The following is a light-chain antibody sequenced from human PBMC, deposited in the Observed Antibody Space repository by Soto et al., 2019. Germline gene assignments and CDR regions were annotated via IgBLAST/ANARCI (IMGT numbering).Light chain of an antibody. CDR2: DAS. CDR3: QQYDNLPPTWT. Sequence: DIQMTQSPSTLSASVGDRVTITCRASQSIGRFLAWYQHQPGKAPKLLIYDASTLESGVPSRFSGTGSGTHFTFTISNLQPEDIATYYCQQYDNLPPTWTFGQGTKVDNK. V-gene: IGKV1-5*01. CDR1: QSIGRF. J-gene: IGKJ1*01.